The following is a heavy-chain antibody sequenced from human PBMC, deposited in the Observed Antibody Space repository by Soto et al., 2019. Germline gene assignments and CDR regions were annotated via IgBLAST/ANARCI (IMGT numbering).Heavy chain of an antibody. CDR3: AASCVACGGFNYYGMDV. J-gene: IGHJ6*02. CDR1: GYTFTSYA. Sequence: GASVKVSCKASGYTFTSYAMHWVRQAPGQRLEWMGWINAGNGNRKYSQKLQGRVTITRDTSASTAYMELSSLRSEDTAVYYCAASCVACGGFNYYGMDVWGQGTTVTVSS. D-gene: IGHD2-21*01. CDR2: INAGNGNR. V-gene: IGHV1-3*01.